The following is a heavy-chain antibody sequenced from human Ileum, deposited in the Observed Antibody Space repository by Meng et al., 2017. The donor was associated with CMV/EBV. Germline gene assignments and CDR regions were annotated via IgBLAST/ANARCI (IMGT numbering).Heavy chain of an antibody. CDR1: GFAFTGAW. Sequence: GFAFTGAWMNWVRQAPGKGLEWVARIQTKSNGGTTDYASFVRGRFTISRDDSIHTLYLQMNSLKTDDTAVYYCTTKHYYGSETYDYWGQGTLVTVSS. CDR2: IQTKSNGGTT. D-gene: IGHD3-10*01. V-gene: IGHV3-15*07. CDR3: TTKHYYGSETYDY. J-gene: IGHJ4*02.